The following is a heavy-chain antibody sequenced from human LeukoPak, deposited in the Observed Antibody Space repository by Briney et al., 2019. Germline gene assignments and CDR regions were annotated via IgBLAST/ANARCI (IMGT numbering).Heavy chain of an antibody. Sequence: GGSLRLSCAASGFTFSSYAMSWVRPAPGKGLEWVSAISGSGGSTYYADSVKGRFTISRDNSKYTLYLQVNSLRAEDTAVYYCARDANFGYDAFDLWGQGTMVTVSS. CDR3: ARDANFGYDAFDL. CDR1: GFTFSSYA. V-gene: IGHV3-23*01. CDR2: ISGSGGST. J-gene: IGHJ3*01. D-gene: IGHD3-10*01.